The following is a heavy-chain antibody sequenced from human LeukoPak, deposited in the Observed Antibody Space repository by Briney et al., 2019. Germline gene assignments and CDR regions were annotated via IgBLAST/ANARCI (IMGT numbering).Heavy chain of an antibody. D-gene: IGHD5-18*01. Sequence: HPGGSLRLSCAASGFTFRAYWMSWVRQAPGKGLEWVANINQDGSEKDYVDSVKGRFTISRDNARNSLYLQMNTLRAEDTAVYFCAGLRYTYGKNSDYWGQGALVTVSS. CDR3: AGLRYTYGKNSDY. CDR2: INQDGSEK. CDR1: GFTFRAYW. V-gene: IGHV3-7*01. J-gene: IGHJ4*02.